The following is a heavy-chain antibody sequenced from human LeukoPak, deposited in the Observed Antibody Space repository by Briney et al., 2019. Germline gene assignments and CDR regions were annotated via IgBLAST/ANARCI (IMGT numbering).Heavy chain of an antibody. CDR3: ARDYLRFLEWTKGAYYYGMDV. D-gene: IGHD3-3*01. J-gene: IGHJ6*02. CDR1: GFTFSSYA. V-gene: IGHV3-30-3*01. CDR2: ISYDGSNK. Sequence: QPGGSLRLSCAASGFTFSSYAMHWVRQAPGKGLEWVAVISYDGSNKYYADSVKGRFTISRDNSKNTLYLQMNSLRAEDTAVYYCARDYLRFLEWTKGAYYYGMDVWGQGTTVTVSS.